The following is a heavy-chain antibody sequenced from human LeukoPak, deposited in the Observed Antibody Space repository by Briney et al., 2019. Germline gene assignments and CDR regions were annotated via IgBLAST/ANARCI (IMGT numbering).Heavy chain of an antibody. J-gene: IGHJ4*02. Sequence: PSETLPLTCTVSGGSISSGDYYWSWIRQPPGKGLEWIGYIYYSGSTYYNPSLKSRVTISVDTSKNQFSLKLSSVTAADTAVYYCARDHRRAAAIDYWGQGTLVTVSS. CDR2: IYYSGST. CDR3: ARDHRRAAAIDY. D-gene: IGHD6-13*01. V-gene: IGHV4-30-4*01. CDR1: GGSISSGDYY.